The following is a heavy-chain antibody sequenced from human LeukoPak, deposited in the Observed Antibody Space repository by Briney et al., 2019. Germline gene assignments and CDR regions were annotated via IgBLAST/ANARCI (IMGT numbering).Heavy chain of an antibody. V-gene: IGHV3-30*02. Sequence: PGGSLRLSCAASGFTFSSYGMHWVRQAPGKGLEWVAFIRYDGSNKYYADSVKGRFIISRDNSKNTLYLQMNSLRAEDTAVYYCAKVGAAGNNWFDPWGQGTLVTVSS. CDR3: AKVGAAGNNWFDP. CDR2: IRYDGSNK. J-gene: IGHJ5*02. CDR1: GFTFSSYG. D-gene: IGHD6-13*01.